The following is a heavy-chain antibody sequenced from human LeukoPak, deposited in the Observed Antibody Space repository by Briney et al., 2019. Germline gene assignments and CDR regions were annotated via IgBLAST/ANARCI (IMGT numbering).Heavy chain of an antibody. CDR2: INPNSGGT. D-gene: IGHD1-26*01. CDR3: ARVPTIGYYYYMDV. V-gene: IGHV1-2*02. Sequence: ASVKVSCKASGYTFTGYYMHWVRQAPGQGLKWMGWINPNSGGTNYAQKFQGRVTMTRDTSISTAYMELSRLRSDDTAVYYCARVPTIGYYYYMDVWGKGTTVTVSS. CDR1: GYTFTGYY. J-gene: IGHJ6*03.